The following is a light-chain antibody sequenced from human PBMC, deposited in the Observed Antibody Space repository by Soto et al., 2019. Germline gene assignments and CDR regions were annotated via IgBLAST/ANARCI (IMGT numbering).Light chain of an antibody. CDR2: SAA. CDR1: QDISSY. CDR3: QQIDSYPVT. J-gene: IGKJ4*01. Sequence: DIQLTQSPAFRSASVGDKVTITCRASQDISSYLAWYQQKPGKAPNLLVYSAATLQSGVPSRFSGSGSGTEFTLTISSLQPEYFATYFCQQIDSYPVTFGGGTKVEIK. V-gene: IGKV1-9*01.